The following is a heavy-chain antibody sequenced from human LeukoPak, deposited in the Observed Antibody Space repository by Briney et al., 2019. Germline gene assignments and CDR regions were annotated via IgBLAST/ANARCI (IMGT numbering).Heavy chain of an antibody. Sequence: PGGSLRLSCATSGFTFSSYAMSWVRQAPGMELEWVSGISGSGGSTYFADSVKGRFTISRDNSKSTLYLQMNSLRAEDTAVYYCAKDQESSGYPTNFAYWGQGTLVTVSS. V-gene: IGHV3-23*01. CDR2: ISGSGGST. CDR3: AKDQESSGYPTNFAY. J-gene: IGHJ4*02. D-gene: IGHD6-19*01. CDR1: GFTFSSYA.